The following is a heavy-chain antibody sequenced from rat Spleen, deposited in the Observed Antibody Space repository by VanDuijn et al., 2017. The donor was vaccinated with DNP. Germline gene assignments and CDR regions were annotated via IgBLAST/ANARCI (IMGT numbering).Heavy chain of an antibody. J-gene: IGHJ2*01. CDR2: ISPSGGST. CDR3: ARGGDGYDY. CDR1: GFTFSNYG. V-gene: IGHV5-19*01. D-gene: IGHD1-12*03. Sequence: EVLLVESAGGLVQPGRSLKLSCAASGFTFSNYGMHWIRQAPTKGLEWVASISPSGGSTYYRDSVKGRFTISRDNAKNTQYLQMDSLRSEDTATYYCARGGDGYDYWGQGVMVTVSS.